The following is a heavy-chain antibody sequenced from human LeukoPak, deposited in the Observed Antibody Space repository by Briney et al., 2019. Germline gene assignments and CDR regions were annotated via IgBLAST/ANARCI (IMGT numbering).Heavy chain of an antibody. CDR1: GFSFSNYA. V-gene: IGHV3-23*01. CDR2: ITGSGNIP. J-gene: IGHJ4*02. CDR3: GRLSLPAIKHLDS. Sequence: GGSLRLSCAASGFSFSNYAMSWVRQAPGKGLEWVSAITGSGNIPYYADSVKGRFTISRDNSNNTLYLQLNSLRVEDTAVYYCGRLSLPAIKHLDSWGQGTLVTVSS.